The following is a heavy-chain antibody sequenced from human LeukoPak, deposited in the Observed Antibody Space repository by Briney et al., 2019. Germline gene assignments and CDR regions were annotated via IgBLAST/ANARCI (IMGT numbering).Heavy chain of an antibody. CDR3: ARDADTMVRGVTWLYY. CDR1: GFTFSSYG. D-gene: IGHD3-10*01. V-gene: IGHV3-33*01. J-gene: IGHJ4*02. CDR2: IWYDGGNK. Sequence: PGGSLRLSCAASGFTFSSYGMHWVRQAPGKGLEWVTVIWYDGGNKYYADSVKGRFTISRDNSKNTLYLQMNSLRAEDTAVYYCARDADTMVRGVTWLYYWGQGTLVTVSS.